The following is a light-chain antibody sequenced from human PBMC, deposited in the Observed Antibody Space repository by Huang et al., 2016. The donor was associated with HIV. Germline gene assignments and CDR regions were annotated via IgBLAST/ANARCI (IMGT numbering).Light chain of an antibody. CDR1: QGTRGD. V-gene: IGKV1-6*01. Sequence: AVQMTQSPSSLSASVGDRITITCLASQGTRGDFGWYQQTPWKAPKTLIYGTSTLQSGVPSRFSGSGSVTHYTLSINSLQPEDFATYYYLPAATYPWTFGQGTKVEIK. CDR2: GTS. CDR3: LPAATYPWT. J-gene: IGKJ1*01.